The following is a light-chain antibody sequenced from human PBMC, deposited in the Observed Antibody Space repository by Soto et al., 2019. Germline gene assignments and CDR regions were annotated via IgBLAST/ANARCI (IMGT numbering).Light chain of an antibody. V-gene: IGKV3-20*01. J-gene: IGKJ1*01. CDR1: QSVTANY. Sequence: EIALTQSPGTLSLSPGERATLSCRASQSVTANYLAWYQQKPGQAPRLLIYAASIGATGIPDRFSGSGSGTDFTLTISRLEPEDFEVYYCLQYGVPLWTFGQGTKVEIK. CDR3: LQYGVPLWT. CDR2: AAS.